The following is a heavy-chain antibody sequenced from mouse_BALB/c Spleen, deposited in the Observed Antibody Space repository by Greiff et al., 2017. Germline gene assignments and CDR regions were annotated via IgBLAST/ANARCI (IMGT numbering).Heavy chain of an antibody. D-gene: IGHD2-1*01. Sequence: EVQLQQSGPELVKPGASVKISCKASGYSFTGYYMHWVKQSHVKSLEWIGRINPYNGATSYNQNFKDKASLTVDKSSSTAYMELHSLTSEDSAVYYCARERDYGNYGVDYWGQGTTLTVSS. V-gene: IGHV1-26*01. CDR2: INPYNGAT. CDR3: ARERDYGNYGVDY. CDR1: GYSFTGYY. J-gene: IGHJ2*01.